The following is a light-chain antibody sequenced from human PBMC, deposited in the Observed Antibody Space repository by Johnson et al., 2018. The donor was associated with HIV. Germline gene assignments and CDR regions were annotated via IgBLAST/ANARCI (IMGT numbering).Light chain of an antibody. CDR1: SSNIGNNY. V-gene: IGLV1-51*01. CDR2: DNY. Sequence: QSVLTQPPSVSAAPGQKVTISCSGSSSNIGNNYVSWYQHLPGTAPKLLIYDNYKRPSGIPDRFSASKSGTSATLGITGLQTGDEADYYCGTWDSSLSAGVFGTGTKVTVL. CDR3: GTWDSSLSAGV. J-gene: IGLJ1*01.